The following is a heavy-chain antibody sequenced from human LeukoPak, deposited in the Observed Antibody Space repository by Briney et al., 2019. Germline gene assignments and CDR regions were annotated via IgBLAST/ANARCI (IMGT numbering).Heavy chain of an antibody. CDR1: GFTFSSYA. Sequence: GGSLRLSCAASGFTFSSYAMSWVRQAPGKGLEWVSAISGSGGSTYYADSVKGRFTISRDNSKNTLYLQMNSLRAEDTAVYYCAKPIGIAAAGTHYYYYYGTDVWGQGTTVTVSS. CDR2: ISGSGGST. V-gene: IGHV3-23*01. D-gene: IGHD6-13*01. J-gene: IGHJ6*02. CDR3: AKPIGIAAAGTHYYYYYGTDV.